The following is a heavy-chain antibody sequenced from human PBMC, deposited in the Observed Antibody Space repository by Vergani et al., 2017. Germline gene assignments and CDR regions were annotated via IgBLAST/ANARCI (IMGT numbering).Heavy chain of an antibody. CDR2: IYHSGST. Sequence: QVQLQQWGAGLLKPSQTLSLTCAVSGGSISSGGYSWSWIRQPPGKGLEWIGYIYHSGSTYYNPSLKSRVTISVDRSKNQFSLKLSSVTAADTAVSYCARAVPDWVDPWGQGTLVTVSS. CDR1: GGSISSGGYS. V-gene: IGHV4-30-2*01. J-gene: IGHJ5*02. CDR3: ARAVPDWVDP.